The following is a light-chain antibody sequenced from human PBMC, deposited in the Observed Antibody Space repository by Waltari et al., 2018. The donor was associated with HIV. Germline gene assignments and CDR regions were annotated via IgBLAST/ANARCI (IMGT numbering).Light chain of an antibody. CDR2: YDS. CDR3: QVWDSSSDHVL. CDR1: NIERKR. J-gene: IGLJ2*01. V-gene: IGLV3-21*04. Sequence: SSLLTQIPSVSVAPGQTARITCGGNNIERKRVHWYQQKPGQAPLLVIYYDSDRPSGIPERFSGSNSGNTATLTISRVGDGDEADYYCQVWDSSSDHVLFGGGTRLTVL.